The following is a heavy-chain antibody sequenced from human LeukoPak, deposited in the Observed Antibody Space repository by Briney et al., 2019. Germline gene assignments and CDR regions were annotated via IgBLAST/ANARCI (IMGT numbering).Heavy chain of an antibody. Sequence: QPGGSLRLSCVASGFRFSDHYMDWVRQAPGKGLEWASAISGSGGSTYYADSVKGRFTISRDNSKNTLYLQMNSLRAEDTAVYYCAKDSSGWYAGHYYGMDVWGQGTTVTVSS. CDR3: AKDSSGWYAGHYYGMDV. CDR2: ISGSGGST. D-gene: IGHD6-19*01. J-gene: IGHJ6*02. CDR1: GFRFSDHY. V-gene: IGHV3-23*01.